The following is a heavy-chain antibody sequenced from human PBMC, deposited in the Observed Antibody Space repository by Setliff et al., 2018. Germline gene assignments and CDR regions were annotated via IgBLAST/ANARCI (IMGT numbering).Heavy chain of an antibody. CDR3: ARVGVYYYDSSGYHRSPYYYYYGMDV. Sequence: ASMKVSCKASGYTFTSYGISWVRQAPGQGLEWMGWISAYNGNTNYAQKLQGRVTMTTDTSTSTAYMELRSLRSDDTAVYYCARVGVYYYDSSGYHRSPYYYYYGMDVWGQGTTVTVSS. CDR1: GYTFTSYG. J-gene: IGHJ6*02. D-gene: IGHD3-22*01. CDR2: ISAYNGNT. V-gene: IGHV1-18*01.